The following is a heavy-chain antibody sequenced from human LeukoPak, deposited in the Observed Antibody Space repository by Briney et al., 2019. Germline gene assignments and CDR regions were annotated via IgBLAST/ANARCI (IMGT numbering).Heavy chain of an antibody. Sequence: PGGSLRLSCAASGFTFSSYSMNWVRQAPGKGLEWVSSISSSSSYIYYADSVKGRFTISRDNAKNSLYLQMNSLRAEDTAVYYCARGYYYGSGSYYNVMRDRGYYYYYMDVWGKGTTVTISS. CDR1: GFTFSSYS. CDR2: ISSSSSYI. V-gene: IGHV3-21*01. D-gene: IGHD3-10*01. CDR3: ARGYYYGSGSYYNVMRDRGYYYYYMDV. J-gene: IGHJ6*03.